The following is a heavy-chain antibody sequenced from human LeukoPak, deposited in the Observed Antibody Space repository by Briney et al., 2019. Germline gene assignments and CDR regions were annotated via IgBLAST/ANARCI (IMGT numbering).Heavy chain of an antibody. J-gene: IGHJ4*01. CDR1: GLTFSMYG. CDR3: AKAYYDTSGYYYFDY. Sequence: PGGSLRLSCAASGLTFSMYGMRWVRQAPGKELEWVAVIWHDGSNKYYADSVKGRFTISRDNSKNTLYLQMNSLRPEDTAVYYCAKAYYDTSGYYYFDYWGHGTLVTVSS. V-gene: IGHV3-33*06. CDR2: IWHDGSNK. D-gene: IGHD3-22*01.